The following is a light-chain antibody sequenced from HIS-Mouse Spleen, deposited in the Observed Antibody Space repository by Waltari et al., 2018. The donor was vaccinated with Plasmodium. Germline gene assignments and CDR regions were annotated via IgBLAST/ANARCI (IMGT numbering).Light chain of an antibody. V-gene: IGLV2-23*01. J-gene: IGLJ3*02. CDR1: SSDLGCYNL. Sequence: QSALTQPASVPGSPGQSITIPCPGTSSDLGCYNLVSWYQQHPGKAPKLMIYEGSKRPSGVSNRFSGSKSGNTASLTISGLQAEDEADYYCCSYAGSSTWVFGGGTKLTVL. CDR2: EGS. CDR3: CSYAGSSTWV.